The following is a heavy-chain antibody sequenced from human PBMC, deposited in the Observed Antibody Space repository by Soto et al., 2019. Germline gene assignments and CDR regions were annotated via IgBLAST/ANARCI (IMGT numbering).Heavy chain of an antibody. CDR3: ARSPPRNYYDSSGYTDLFDY. CDR1: GYTFTSYY. Sequence: ASVKVSCKASGYTFTSYYMHWVRQAPGQGLEWMGIINPSGGSTSYTQEFQGRVTMTRDTSTRTVYMELRSLRSEDTAVYYCARSPPRNYYDSSGYTDLFDYWGQ. V-gene: IGHV1-46*01. D-gene: IGHD3-22*01. CDR2: INPSGGST. J-gene: IGHJ4*01.